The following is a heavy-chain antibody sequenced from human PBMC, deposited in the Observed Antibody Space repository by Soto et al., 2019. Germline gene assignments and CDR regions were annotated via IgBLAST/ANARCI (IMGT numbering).Heavy chain of an antibody. CDR3: ARDPSPYTSGWYGIDF. CDR1: GFTFSSYA. V-gene: IGHV3-30-3*01. Sequence: GGSLRLSCAASGFTFSSYAMYWVRQAPGKGLEWMAFISHDGNNTYYADSIKGRFTISRDNSANTLFLQVNSLRREDTAMYYCARDPSPYTSGWYGIDFWGHGTLVTVSS. CDR2: ISHDGNNT. D-gene: IGHD6-19*01. J-gene: IGHJ4*01.